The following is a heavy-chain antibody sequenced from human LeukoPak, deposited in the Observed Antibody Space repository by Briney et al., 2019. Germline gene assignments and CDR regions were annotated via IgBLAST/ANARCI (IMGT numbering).Heavy chain of an antibody. Sequence: ASVKVSCKASGYTFTSYDINWVRQATGQGLEWMGWMSPNSGNTGYAQKFQGRVTMTRNTSISTAYMELSSLRSEDTAVYYCARGTSYYDFWSGYYMGYYYGMDVWGQGTTVTVSS. CDR3: ARGTSYYDFWSGYYMGYYYGMDV. J-gene: IGHJ6*02. V-gene: IGHV1-8*01. D-gene: IGHD3-3*01. CDR2: MSPNSGNT. CDR1: GYTFTSYD.